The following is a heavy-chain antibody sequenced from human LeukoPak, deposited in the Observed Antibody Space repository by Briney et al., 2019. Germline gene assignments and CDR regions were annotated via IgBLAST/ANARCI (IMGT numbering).Heavy chain of an antibody. J-gene: IGHJ4*02. CDR1: GCSVSSNY. Sequence: GGSLRVSCAASGCSVSSNYMSWVRQAPGKGLEWVSIIDSGGSTSYADSVKGRFTISRDNSKNTLYLQMNSLRAEDTAMYYCARGYSGGYDYWGQGTLVTVSS. D-gene: IGHD1-26*01. CDR2: IDSGGST. V-gene: IGHV3-53*01. CDR3: ARGYSGGYDY.